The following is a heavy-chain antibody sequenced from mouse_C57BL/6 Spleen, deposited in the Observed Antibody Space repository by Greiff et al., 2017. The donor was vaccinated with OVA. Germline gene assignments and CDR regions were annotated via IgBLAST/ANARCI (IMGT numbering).Heavy chain of an antibody. CDR3: ARSITGTGGYFDY. CDR2: IHPNSGST. D-gene: IGHD4-1*01. CDR1: GYTFTSYW. J-gene: IGHJ2*01. Sequence: QVQLQQPGAELVKPGASVKLSCKASGYTFTSYWMHWVKQRPGQGLEWIGMIHPNSGSTNYNEKFKSKATLTVDKSSSTAYMQLSSLTSEDAAVYYCARSITGTGGYFDYWGQGTTLTVSS. V-gene: IGHV1-64*01.